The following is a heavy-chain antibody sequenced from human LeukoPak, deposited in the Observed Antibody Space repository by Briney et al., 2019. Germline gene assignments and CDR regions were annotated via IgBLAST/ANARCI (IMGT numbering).Heavy chain of an antibody. Sequence: GGSLRLSRAVSGFFDSNIYMSWVRQAPGKGLEWVSIIYSGGNTYYSDSVKGRSTISRDNSKNTLNLQMKRMRPEDTAVYYCARGTVIAPDYCGEGQVVTVSS. V-gene: IGHV3-53*01. CDR3: ARGTVIAPDY. CDR1: GFFDSNIY. D-gene: IGHD2-21*01. J-gene: IGHJ4*02. CDR2: IYSGGNT.